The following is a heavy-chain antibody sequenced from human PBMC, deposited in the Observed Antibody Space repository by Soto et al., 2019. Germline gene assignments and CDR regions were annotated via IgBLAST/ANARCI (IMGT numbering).Heavy chain of an antibody. CDR1: GYTFTDYY. Sequence: EVQLVQSGAEVKKPGATVKISCKVSGYTFTDYYMHWVQQAPGKGLEWMGLVDPEDGETIYAEKFQGRVTITADTSTDTAYMELSSLRSEDTAVYYCATSQFTRSVSLRLGGRDLFDPWGQGTLVTVSS. CDR3: ATSQFTRSVSLRLGGRDLFDP. V-gene: IGHV1-69-2*01. CDR2: VDPEDGET. J-gene: IGHJ5*02. D-gene: IGHD3-16*01.